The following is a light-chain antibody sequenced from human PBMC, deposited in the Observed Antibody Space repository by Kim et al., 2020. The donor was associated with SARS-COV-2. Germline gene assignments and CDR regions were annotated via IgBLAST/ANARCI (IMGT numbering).Light chain of an antibody. Sequence: VSPGQTAIITCSGNELGDKNVCWYQQKAGQSPVLVIYEDRKRPSGIPERVSGSNSGNTATMTISGTQAMDEADYYCQAWDSSTVVFGGGTQLTVL. CDR3: QAWDSSTVV. CDR2: EDR. J-gene: IGLJ2*01. CDR1: ELGDKN. V-gene: IGLV3-1*01.